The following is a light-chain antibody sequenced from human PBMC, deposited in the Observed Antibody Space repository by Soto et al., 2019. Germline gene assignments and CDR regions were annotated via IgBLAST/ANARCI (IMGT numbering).Light chain of an antibody. CDR1: QSVSRNY. Sequence: EIVLTQSPGTLSLSPGERATLSCRASQSVSRNYLAWYQHKPGQAPRLLIDDASIRATGIPDRFSGSGSGTDFTLTISRLEPEEFAVYYCQQCAESPLTFGQGTRVEIK. J-gene: IGKJ1*01. V-gene: IGKV3-20*01. CDR2: DAS. CDR3: QQCAESPLT.